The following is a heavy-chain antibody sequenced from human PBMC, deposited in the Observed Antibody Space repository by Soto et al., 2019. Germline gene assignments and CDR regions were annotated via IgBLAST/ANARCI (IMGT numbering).Heavy chain of an antibody. J-gene: IGHJ6*02. V-gene: IGHV3-43*01. CDR2: ISWDGGIT. CDR3: AKDLELHDYYYGMDV. D-gene: IGHD1-7*01. Sequence: GGSLRLSCAASGFTFDDYTMHWVRQAPGKGLEWVSLISWDGGITYYADSVKGRFTISRDNSKNSLYLQMNSLRTEDTALYYCAKDLELHDYYYGMDVWGQGTTVTVSS. CDR1: GFTFDDYT.